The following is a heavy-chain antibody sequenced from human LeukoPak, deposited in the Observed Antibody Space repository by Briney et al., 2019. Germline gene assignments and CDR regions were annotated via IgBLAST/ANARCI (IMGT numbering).Heavy chain of an antibody. Sequence: GGSLRLSCAASGVTFSSYEMNWVRQAPGKGLEWVSYISSSGSTIYYADSVKGRFTISRDNAKNSLYLQMNSLRAEDTAVYYCARDPPPRYCGGDCYSFDYWGQGTLVTVSS. CDR1: GVTFSSYE. CDR3: ARDPPPRYCGGDCYSFDY. D-gene: IGHD2-21*02. J-gene: IGHJ4*02. V-gene: IGHV3-48*03. CDR2: ISSSGSTI.